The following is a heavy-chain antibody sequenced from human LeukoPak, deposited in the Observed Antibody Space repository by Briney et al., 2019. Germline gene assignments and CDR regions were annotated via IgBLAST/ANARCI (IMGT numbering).Heavy chain of an antibody. D-gene: IGHD1-26*01. Sequence: SETLSLTCTVSGGSISPYYLSWIRQPPGKGLEWIGYIYYSGSTNYNPSLESRVTISVDTSKNQFSLKLSSLTAADTAVYYCARHGGGGESYPRVFDYWGRGTLVTVSS. J-gene: IGHJ4*02. CDR1: GGSISPYY. V-gene: IGHV4-59*08. CDR3: ARHGGGGESYPRVFDY. CDR2: IYYSGST.